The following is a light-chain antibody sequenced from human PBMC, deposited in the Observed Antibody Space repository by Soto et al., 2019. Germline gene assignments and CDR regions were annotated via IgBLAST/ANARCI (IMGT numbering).Light chain of an antibody. J-gene: IGKJ4*01. CDR2: AAS. CDR1: RDISTY. Sequence: DFQLTQTPSFLSAYVGDRVTITCRASRDISTYLAWYQQKPGKAPKLLIYAASTLHTGVPSRFSGSGSGTEFTLTISSLQPEDFATFICQQINGYPLTFGGGTNVDI. V-gene: IGKV1-9*01. CDR3: QQINGYPLT.